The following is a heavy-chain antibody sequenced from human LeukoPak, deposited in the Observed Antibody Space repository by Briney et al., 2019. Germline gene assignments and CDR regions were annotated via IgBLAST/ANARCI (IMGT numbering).Heavy chain of an antibody. V-gene: IGHV3-74*01. CDR3: ARDAVTGSGSYYN. CDR2: INEEGTFT. J-gene: IGHJ4*02. D-gene: IGHD3-10*01. CDR1: GFTFSSYW. Sequence: GGSLRLSCAASGFTFSSYWMHWVRQVPGKGLVWVSRINEEGTFTNYADSVKGRFTISRDNAKNTVYLQMNSLRVEDTAVYYCARDAVTGSGSYYNWGQGTLVIVSS.